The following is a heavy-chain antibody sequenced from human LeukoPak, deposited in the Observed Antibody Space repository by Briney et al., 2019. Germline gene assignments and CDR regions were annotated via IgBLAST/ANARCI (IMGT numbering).Heavy chain of an antibody. CDR2: ISYDGSNK. CDR1: GFTFSSYA. D-gene: IGHD6-13*01. V-gene: IGHV3-30-3*01. CDR3: ARAQGAAGTIDY. J-gene: IGHJ4*02. Sequence: GGSLRLSCAASGFTFSSYAMHWVRQAPGKGLEWVAVISYDGSNKYYADSVKGRFTISRDNSKNTLYLQMNSLRAEDTAVYYCARAQGAAGTIDYWGQGTLVTVSS.